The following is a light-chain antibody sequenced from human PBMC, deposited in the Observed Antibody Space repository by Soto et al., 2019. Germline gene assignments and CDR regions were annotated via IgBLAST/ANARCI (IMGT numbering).Light chain of an antibody. J-gene: IGKJ1*01. CDR3: MQSLQTPPT. V-gene: IGKV2-28*01. Sequence: DVVMTQSPLTLPVTPGEPASISCGSSQTLLHTDGYNYLDWYVQKPGQSPQLLIYLGSNRASGVPDRFSGSGSGTDFTLKITRVETEDVCVYYCMQSLQTPPTFGQGTKVEIK. CDR2: LGS. CDR1: QTLLHTDGYNY.